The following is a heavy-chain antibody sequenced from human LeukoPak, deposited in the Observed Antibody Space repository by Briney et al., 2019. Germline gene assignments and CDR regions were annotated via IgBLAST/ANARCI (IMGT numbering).Heavy chain of an antibody. D-gene: IGHD6-13*01. J-gene: IGHJ4*02. CDR1: GYSSSSRSYY. CDR2: IYYSGST. Sequence: SETLSLTCTVSGYSSSSRSYYWGWIRQPPGKGLEWIGTIYYSGSTFYNPSLKSRVTMSVDTSKKQLSLKLYSVTAADTAVYYCASLYSSSWYPDFDYWGQGTLVTVSS. CDR3: ASLYSSSWYPDFDY. V-gene: IGHV4-39*01.